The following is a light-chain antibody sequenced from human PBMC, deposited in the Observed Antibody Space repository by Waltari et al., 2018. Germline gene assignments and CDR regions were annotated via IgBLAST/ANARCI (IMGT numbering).Light chain of an antibody. CDR1: QGCDSN. Sequence: EIVMTQSPATLSVSPGEEATLSCRASQGCDSNLAWYQQKPGQAPTLLSFGASGRATGVPARFSGSGSGTEYTLTIGSLQSEDSAVYYCQQYSSWPLWTFGQGTKVEIK. CDR2: GAS. CDR3: QQYSSWPLWT. V-gene: IGKV3-15*01. J-gene: IGKJ1*01.